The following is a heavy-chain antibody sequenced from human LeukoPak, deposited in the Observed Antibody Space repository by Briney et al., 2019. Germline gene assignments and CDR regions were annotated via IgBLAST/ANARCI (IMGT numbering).Heavy chain of an antibody. CDR3: ARGGVTVTITRSFDY. CDR1: GFTFSSYW. V-gene: IGHV4-34*01. D-gene: IGHD4-17*01. CDR2: INHSGST. Sequence: GSLRLSCAASGFTFSSYWMSWVRQAPGKGLEWIGEINHSGSTNYNPSLKSRVTISVDTSKNQFSLKLSSVTAADTAVYYCARGGVTVTITRSFDYWGQGTLVTVSS. J-gene: IGHJ4*02.